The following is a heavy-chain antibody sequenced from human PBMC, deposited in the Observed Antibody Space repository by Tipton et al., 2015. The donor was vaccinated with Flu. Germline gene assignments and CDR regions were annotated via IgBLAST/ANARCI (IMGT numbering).Heavy chain of an antibody. CDR3: ARRDCSNYVSEPKNWFDP. J-gene: IGHJ5*02. V-gene: IGHV4-38-2*01. CDR2: SHHTGST. D-gene: IGHD4-11*01. Sequence: TLSLTCSVSGDSIGGAYYWGWIRQPPGKGLEWIGNSHHTGSTYRNPSLKSRVIISVDRSKNQFSLKLTSVTAADTAVYYCARRDCSNYVSEPKNWFDPWGQGTLVTVAS. CDR1: GDSIGGAYY.